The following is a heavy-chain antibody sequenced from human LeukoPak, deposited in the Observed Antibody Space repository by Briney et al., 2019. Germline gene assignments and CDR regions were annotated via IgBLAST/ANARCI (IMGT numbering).Heavy chain of an antibody. CDR2: IIPIYTGP. Sequence: SVKVSCKASGGTFSSYPLSWVRQAPGQGLEWMGGIIPIYTGPDYAQRFQGGLTITTDESATTAFMELSSLTSEDTAVYYCATGVGDYDYYYHMDVWGRGTTVTVSS. CDR3: ATGVGDYDYYYHMDV. CDR1: GGTFSSYP. J-gene: IGHJ6*03. D-gene: IGHD2-21*02. V-gene: IGHV1-69*05.